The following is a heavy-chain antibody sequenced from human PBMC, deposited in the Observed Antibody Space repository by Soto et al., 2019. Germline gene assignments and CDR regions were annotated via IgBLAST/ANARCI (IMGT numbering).Heavy chain of an antibody. CDR1: GYIFTNYW. J-gene: IGHJ4*02. Sequence: GESLKISCKGSGYIFTNYWIGWVRQMPGKGLEWMGIIYPGDSDTKYSPSFQGRVTISADKSINTAYLQWSSLKASDTAMYYCASLSRLEPRSAFDYWGQGTLVTVSS. CDR2: IYPGDSDT. V-gene: IGHV5-51*01. CDR3: ASLSRLEPRSAFDY. D-gene: IGHD1-1*01.